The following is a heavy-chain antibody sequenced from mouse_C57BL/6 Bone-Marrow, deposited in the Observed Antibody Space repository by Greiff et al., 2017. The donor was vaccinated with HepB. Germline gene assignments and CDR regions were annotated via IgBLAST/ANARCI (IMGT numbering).Heavy chain of an antibody. V-gene: IGHV1-74*01. CDR2: IHPSDSDT. CDR3: AWGGSSHWYFDV. CDR1: GYTFTSYW. J-gene: IGHJ1*03. Sequence: QVQLKEPGAELVKPGASVKVSCKASGYTFTSYWMHWVKQRPGQGLEWIGRIHPSDSDTNYNQKFKGKATLTVDKSSSTAYMQLSSLTSEDSAVYYCAWGGSSHWYFDVWGTGTTVTVSS. D-gene: IGHD1-1*01.